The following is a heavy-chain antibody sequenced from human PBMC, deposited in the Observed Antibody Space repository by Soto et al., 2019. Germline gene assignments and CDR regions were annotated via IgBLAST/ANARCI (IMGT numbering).Heavy chain of an antibody. CDR2: TYYRSKWYN. CDR1: GYSVSSNSAT. D-gene: IGHD4-4*01. J-gene: IGHJ6*02. CDR3: ARVTTIAGGHYGMDV. Sequence: QTPSLPCAISGYSVSSNSATWNWIRQSPSRGLEWLGRTYYRSKWYNDYALSVKSRIIINADTSKNQFSLHLNSVNAEDTAVYYCARVTTIAGGHYGMDVWGQGTTVTVSS. V-gene: IGHV6-1*01.